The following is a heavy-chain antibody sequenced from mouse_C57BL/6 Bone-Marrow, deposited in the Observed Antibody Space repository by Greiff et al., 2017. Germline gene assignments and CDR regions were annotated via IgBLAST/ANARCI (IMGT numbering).Heavy chain of an antibody. CDR1: GYTFTDYE. CDR2: IDPETGGT. V-gene: IGHV1-15*01. CDR3: TREITTVVATDFDV. D-gene: IGHD1-1*01. J-gene: IGHJ1*03. Sequence: QVQLQQSGAELVRPGASVTLSCKASGYTFTDYEMHWVKQTPVHGLEWIGAIDPETGGTAYNQKFKGKAILTADKSSSTAYMELRSLTSEDSAVYYCTREITTVVATDFDVWGTGTTVTVSS.